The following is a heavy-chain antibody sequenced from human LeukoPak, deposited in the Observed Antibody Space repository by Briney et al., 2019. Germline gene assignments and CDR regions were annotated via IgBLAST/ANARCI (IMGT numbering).Heavy chain of an antibody. J-gene: IGHJ4*01. CDR3: ASLGKGLLRYSFDY. Sequence: GESLKISCEVSGYNIINYWIGWVRQMPGKGLEWMAVIFPGDSTATYNPSFQGQVSLSVDKSVSAAYLQWSSLQASDTAIYYCASLGKGLLRYSFDYWGHGTLVTVAS. D-gene: IGHD3-16*01. V-gene: IGHV5-51*01. CDR1: GYNIINYW. CDR2: IFPGDSTA.